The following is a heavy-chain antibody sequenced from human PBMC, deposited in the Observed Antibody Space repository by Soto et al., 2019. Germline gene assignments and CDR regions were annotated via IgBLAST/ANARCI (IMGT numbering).Heavy chain of an antibody. CDR1: GFTFSSYW. D-gene: IGHD3-16*02. V-gene: IGHV3-7*01. CDR2: IKQDGSEK. Sequence: GSLRLSCAASGFTFSSYWMSWVRQAPGKGLEWVANIKQDGSEKYYVDSVKGRFTISRDNAKNSLYLQMNSLRAEDTAVYYCARDSPYYDYIWGSYRHDAFDIWGQGTMVTVSS. J-gene: IGHJ3*02. CDR3: ARDSPYYDYIWGSYRHDAFDI.